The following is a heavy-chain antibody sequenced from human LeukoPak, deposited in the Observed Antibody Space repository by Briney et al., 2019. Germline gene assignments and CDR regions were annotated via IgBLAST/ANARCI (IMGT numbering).Heavy chain of an antibody. D-gene: IGHD3-22*01. J-gene: IGHJ2*01. CDR1: GFTFSNYW. V-gene: IGHV3-7*01. CDR3: ARDQGSMIEVQTTNWFFDL. CDR2: INKDGSEI. Sequence: GGSLRLSCAASGFTFSNYWMSWVRQAPGKGLEWLANINKDGSEIYYVDSVKGRFTISRDNGKNSLYLQINSLRADDTAVYYCARDQGSMIEVQTTNWFFDLWGRGTLVTVSS.